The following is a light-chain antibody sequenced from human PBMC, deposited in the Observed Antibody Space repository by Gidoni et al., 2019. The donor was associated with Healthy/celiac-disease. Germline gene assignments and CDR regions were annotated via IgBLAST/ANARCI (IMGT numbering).Light chain of an antibody. J-gene: IGKJ1*01. CDR1: QSISSY. Sequence: DIKMTQSPSSLSASVEDRITITCLASQSISSYLQWYQQKPGNAPKLLIYAASSLQSGVPARFSGSGSGTDFTLTISSLEPEDFAAYYCQQNYSTPPTFGQGTKVEIK. CDR3: QQNYSTPPT. CDR2: AAS. V-gene: IGKV1-39*01.